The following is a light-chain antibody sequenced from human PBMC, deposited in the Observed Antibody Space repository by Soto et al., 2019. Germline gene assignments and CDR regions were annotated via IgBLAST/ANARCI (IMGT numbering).Light chain of an antibody. CDR2: GAS. CDR1: QSVSSSY. CDR3: HQYASSPMYT. J-gene: IGKJ2*01. V-gene: IGKV3-20*01. Sequence: EIVLTQSPGTLYLSPGERATLSCRASQSVSSSYLAWYQQKPGQAPRLLIHGASSRATGIPARFSGSGSGTDFTLTISRLEPGDFAVYYCHQYASSPMYTFGQGTKLEIK.